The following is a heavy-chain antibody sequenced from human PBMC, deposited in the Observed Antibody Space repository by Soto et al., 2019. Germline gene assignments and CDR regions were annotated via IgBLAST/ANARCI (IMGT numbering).Heavy chain of an antibody. CDR2: IYGNGRST. Sequence: EVQLLESGGGLVQPAGSLRLSCAASGFTFSIYTMSWFRQAPGKGLEWVSSIYGNGRSTFYSASVKGRFTISRDNSGNTVYLQMSSMRAEDTAIYYCAKDFTPDSRWDIDYWGQGSLATVSS. V-gene: IGHV3-23*01. J-gene: IGHJ4*02. D-gene: IGHD1-26*01. CDR3: AKDFTPDSRWDIDY. CDR1: GFTFSIYT.